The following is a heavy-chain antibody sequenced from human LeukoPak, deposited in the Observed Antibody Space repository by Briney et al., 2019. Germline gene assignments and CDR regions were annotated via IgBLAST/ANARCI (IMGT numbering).Heavy chain of an antibody. CDR3: ARRMGATKSNWFDP. CDR1: GYTFTSYG. J-gene: IGHJ5*02. D-gene: IGHD1-26*01. CDR2: IIPIFGTA. V-gene: IGHV1-69*06. Sequence: SVKVSCKASGYTFTSYGISWVRQAPGQGLEWMGGIIPIFGTANYAQKFQGRVAITADKSTSTAYMELSSLRSEDTTVYYCARRMGATKSNWFDPWGQETLVTVSS.